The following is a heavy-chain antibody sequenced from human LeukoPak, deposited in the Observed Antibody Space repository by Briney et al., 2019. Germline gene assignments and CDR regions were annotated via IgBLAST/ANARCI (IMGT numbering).Heavy chain of an antibody. CDR1: GGSFSGYY. V-gene: IGHV4-34*01. J-gene: IGHJ4*02. D-gene: IGHD5-18*01. CDR3: ARGGVTAMET. Sequence: SETLSLTCAVYGGSFSGYYWSWIRQPPGKGLEWIGEINHSGSTNYNPSLKSRVAISVDTSKNQFSLKLSSVTAADTAVYYCARGGVTAMETWGQGTLVTVSS. CDR2: INHSGST.